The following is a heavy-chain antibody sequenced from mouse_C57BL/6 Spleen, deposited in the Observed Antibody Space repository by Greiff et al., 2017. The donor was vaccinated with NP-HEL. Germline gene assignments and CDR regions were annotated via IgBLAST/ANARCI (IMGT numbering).Heavy chain of an antibody. CDR2: IYPGDGDT. CDR1: GYAFSSSW. J-gene: IGHJ4*01. Sequence: QLQQSGPELVKPGASVKISCKASGYAFSSSWMNWVKQRPGKGLEWIGRIYPGDGDTNYNGKFKGKATLTADKSSSTAYMQLSSLTSEDSAVYFCARDYGNHYYAMDYWGQGTSVTVSS. D-gene: IGHD2-1*01. CDR3: ARDYGNHYYAMDY. V-gene: IGHV1-82*01.